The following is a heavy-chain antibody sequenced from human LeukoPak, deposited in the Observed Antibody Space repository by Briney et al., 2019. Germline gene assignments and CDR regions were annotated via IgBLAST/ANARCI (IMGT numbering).Heavy chain of an antibody. V-gene: IGHV4-59*01. J-gene: IGHJ2*01. CDR1: GGSISSYY. CDR2: IYYSGST. D-gene: IGHD3-22*01. CDR3: ARGGYYDSSGYYRVDDWYFDL. Sequence: SETLSLTCTVSGGSISSYYWSWIRQPPGKGLEWIGYIYYSGSTNYNPSLKSRVTISVGTSKNQFSLKLSSVTAADTAVYYCARGGYYDSSGYYRVDDWYFDLWGRGTLVTVSS.